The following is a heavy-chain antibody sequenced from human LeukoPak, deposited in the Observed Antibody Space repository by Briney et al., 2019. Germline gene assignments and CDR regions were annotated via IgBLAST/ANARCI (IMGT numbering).Heavy chain of an antibody. V-gene: IGHV4-30-2*01. CDR1: GGSISSGGYS. J-gene: IGHJ3*02. D-gene: IGHD3-22*01. CDR3: ARDSDYYDSSGQDAFDI. Sequence: SETLSLTCAVSGGSISSGGYSWSWIRQPPGKGLEWIGYIYHSGSTYYNPSLKSRVTISVDTSKNQFSLKLSSVTAADTAVYYCARDSDYYDSSGQDAFDIWGQGTMVTVSS. CDR2: IYHSGST.